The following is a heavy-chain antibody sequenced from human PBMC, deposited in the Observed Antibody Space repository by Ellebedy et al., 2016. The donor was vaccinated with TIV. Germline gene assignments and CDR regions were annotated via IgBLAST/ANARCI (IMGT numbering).Heavy chain of an antibody. CDR1: GGTFSSYA. CDR3: AGGRRGGGNY. Sequence: AASVKVSCKASGGTFSSYAISWVRQAPGQGLEWMGGIIPIFGTANYAQKFQGRVTITADESTSTAYMELSSLRSEDTAVYYCAGGRRGGGNYWGQGTLVTVSS. CDR2: IIPIFGTA. J-gene: IGHJ4*02. V-gene: IGHV1-69*13. D-gene: IGHD2-15*01.